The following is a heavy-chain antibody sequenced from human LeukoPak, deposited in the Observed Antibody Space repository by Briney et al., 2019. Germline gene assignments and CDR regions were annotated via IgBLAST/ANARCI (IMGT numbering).Heavy chain of an antibody. CDR2: INPSGGST. CDR1: GYTFTSYY. J-gene: IGHJ4*02. CDR3: ARAAYYYDSSGYLTY. V-gene: IGHV1-46*01. Sequence: ASVKVSCKASGYTFTSYYMHWVRQAPGQGLEWMGIINPSGGSTSYAQKFQGRVTMTRDTSTSTVYMELSSLRSEDTAVYYCARAAYYYDSSGYLTYWGQGTLVTVSS. D-gene: IGHD3-22*01.